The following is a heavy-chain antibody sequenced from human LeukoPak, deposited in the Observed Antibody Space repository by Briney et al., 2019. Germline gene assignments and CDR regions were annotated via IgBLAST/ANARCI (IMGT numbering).Heavy chain of an antibody. D-gene: IGHD3-10*01. CDR2: IYSGGST. J-gene: IGHJ4*02. CDR1: GFTVSSNY. Sequence: GGSLRLSCAAPGFTVSSNYMSWVRQAPGKGLEWVSVIYSGGSTYYADSVKGRFTISRDNSKNTLYLQMNSLRAEDTAVYYCARLGRFGEFSFDYWGQGTLVTVSS. CDR3: ARLGRFGEFSFDY. V-gene: IGHV3-66*04.